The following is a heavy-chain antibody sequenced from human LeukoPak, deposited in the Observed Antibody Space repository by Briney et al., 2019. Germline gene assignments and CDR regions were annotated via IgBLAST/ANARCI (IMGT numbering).Heavy chain of an antibody. CDR3: AKPPSMGDPYYFDY. CDR2: IKSKTDGGTT. CDR1: GFTFSNAW. V-gene: IGHV3-15*01. J-gene: IGHJ4*02. D-gene: IGHD3-16*01. Sequence: GGSLRLSCAASGFTFSNAWMSWVRQAPGKGLEWVGRIKSKTDGGTTDYAAPVKGRFTISRDNSKNTLYLQMNSLRAEDTAVYYCAKPPSMGDPYYFDYWGQGTLVTVSS.